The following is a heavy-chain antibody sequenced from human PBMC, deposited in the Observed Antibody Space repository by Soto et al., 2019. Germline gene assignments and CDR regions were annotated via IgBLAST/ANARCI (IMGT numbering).Heavy chain of an antibody. CDR2: INSDGSSV. V-gene: IGHV3-74*03. CDR3: VRAPEQRPFDY. J-gene: IGHJ4*02. CDR1: GFTLSDNW. Sequence: EVQLVESGGGLVQPGGSLRLSCAASGFTLSDNWIHWVRRAPGKGLVWVSRINSDGSSVTYADSVKGRFTLSRDNAKNTWFLQMDSLRVEETAMYYCVRAPEQRPFDYWGQGTLVTVSS. D-gene: IGHD6-25*01.